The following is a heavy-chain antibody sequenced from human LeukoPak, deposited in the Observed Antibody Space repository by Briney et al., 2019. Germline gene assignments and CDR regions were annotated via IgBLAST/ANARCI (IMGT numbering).Heavy chain of an antibody. CDR3: ARGSQGAAFDI. Sequence: ASVKVSCKASGYSFSSYGISWVRQAPGQGLEWMGWINPYDGNANNDNANYAQKLQGRVTMTTDTSTSTVYMELRSLSSDDTAVYYCARGSQGAAFDIWGQGTMVTVSS. CDR1: GYSFSSYG. V-gene: IGHV1-18*01. CDR2: INPYDGNA. J-gene: IGHJ3*02. D-gene: IGHD3-16*01.